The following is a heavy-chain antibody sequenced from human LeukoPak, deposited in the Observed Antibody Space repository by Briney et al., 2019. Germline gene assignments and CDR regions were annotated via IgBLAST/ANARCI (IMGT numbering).Heavy chain of an antibody. D-gene: IGHD4-17*01. J-gene: IGHJ4*02. CDR3: ASGDYGLDY. CDR1: GFTFDDYA. CDR2: ISWNSGSI. Sequence: GGSLRLSCAASGFTFDDYAMHWVRQAPGKGLEWVSGISWNSGSIGYADSVKGRFTISRDNAKNSLYLQMNSLRAEDMALYYCASGDYGLDYWGQGTLVTVSS. V-gene: IGHV3-9*03.